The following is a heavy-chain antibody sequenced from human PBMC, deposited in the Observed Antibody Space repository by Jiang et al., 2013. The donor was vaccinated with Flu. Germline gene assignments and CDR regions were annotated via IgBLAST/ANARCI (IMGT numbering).Heavy chain of an antibody. CDR2: ISPYNGFT. J-gene: IGHJ4*02. CDR1: G. Sequence: GINWVRQAPGQGLEWMGWISPYNGFTNYAQNLQGRVTMTTDTSTNTAYVELRSLRSDDTAVYYCARVSGGAPVYYFDYWGQGALVTVSS. CDR3: ARVSGGAPVYYFDY. V-gene: IGHV1-18*01. D-gene: IGHD2-8*02.